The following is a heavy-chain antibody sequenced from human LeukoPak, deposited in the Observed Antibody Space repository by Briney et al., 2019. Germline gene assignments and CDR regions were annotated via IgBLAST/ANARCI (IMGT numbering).Heavy chain of an antibody. CDR3: VTSIALAGWGAFDV. V-gene: IGHV4-34*01. Sequence: SETLSLTCAVYGGSFSGYYWSWIRQPPGKGLEWIGEINHSGSTNYNPSLKSRVTISVDTSKNQFSLKLSSVTAADTAVYYCVTSIALAGWGAFDVWSQGTMVTVSS. J-gene: IGHJ3*01. CDR2: INHSGST. D-gene: IGHD6-19*01. CDR1: GGSFSGYY.